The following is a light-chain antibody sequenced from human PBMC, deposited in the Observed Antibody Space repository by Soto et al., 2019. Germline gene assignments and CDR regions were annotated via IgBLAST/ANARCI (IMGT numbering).Light chain of an antibody. V-gene: IGLV2-8*01. Sequence: QSVLTQPPSASGSPGQSVTISCTGTSSDVGGYDYVSWYQQHPGKAPKLMIYEVTIRPSGVSDRFSGSKSGNTASLTVSGLQAEDEADYYCISYTGGKPSDVFGTGTKLTVL. CDR2: EVT. J-gene: IGLJ1*01. CDR3: ISYTGGKPSDV. CDR1: SSDVGGYDY.